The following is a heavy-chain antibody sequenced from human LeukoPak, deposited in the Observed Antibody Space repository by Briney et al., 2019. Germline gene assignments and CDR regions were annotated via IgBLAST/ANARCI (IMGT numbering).Heavy chain of an antibody. D-gene: IGHD2-15*01. CDR1: GFTVSNKY. J-gene: IGHJ3*02. CDR3: AREMYCSGGSCYGDAFDI. CDR2: IYSGGST. V-gene: IGHV3-66*01. Sequence: GGSLRLSCAASGFTVSNKYMSWVRQAPGRGLEWVSVIYSGGSTYYADSVKGRFSISRDKSKNTLYLQMNSLRAEDTALYYCAREMYCSGGSCYGDAFDIWGQGTMVAVSS.